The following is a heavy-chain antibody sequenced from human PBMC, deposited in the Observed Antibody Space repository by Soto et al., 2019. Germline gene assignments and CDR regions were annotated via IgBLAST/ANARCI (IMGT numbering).Heavy chain of an antibody. V-gene: IGHV1-18*01. CDR2: ISADNGNT. CDR1: GYTFTNYG. J-gene: IGHJ4*02. Sequence: QVQLVQAGAEVKKPGASVKVSCKPSGYTFTNYGISWVRQAPGQGLEWMGWISADNGNTNYAQKFQGRVTMTTDTSTSTAYVELGSLRSDDTSVYYCARCAYFSGGRCNSPISDHWGQGTLVTVSA. CDR3: ARCAYFSGGRCNSPISDH. D-gene: IGHD2-15*01.